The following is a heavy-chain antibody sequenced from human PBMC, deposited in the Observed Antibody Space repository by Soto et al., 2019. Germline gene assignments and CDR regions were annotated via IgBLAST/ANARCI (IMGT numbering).Heavy chain of an antibody. J-gene: IGHJ4*02. V-gene: IGHV1-18*04. CDR1: GYTFTSYG. Sequence: QVPLVQSGAEVKKPGASVKVSCQASGYTFTSYGISWVRQAPGQGLEWMGWISAYNGNTNYAQKFQGRVTMTRDTSISTAYMELSRLRSDDTAVYYCARRRMITFGGGPDWGQGTLVTVSS. CDR3: ARRRMITFGGGPD. CDR2: ISAYNGNT. D-gene: IGHD3-16*01.